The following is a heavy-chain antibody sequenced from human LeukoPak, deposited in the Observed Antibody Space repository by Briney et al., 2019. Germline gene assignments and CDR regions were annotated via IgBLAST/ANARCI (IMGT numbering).Heavy chain of an antibody. Sequence: SGTLSLTCAVSGGSISSSNWWSWVRPPPGKGLEWIGEIYHSGSTNCNPSLKSRVTISVDKSKNQFSLKLSSVTAADTAVYYCARIGRCSSTSCYRVYWFDPWGQGTLVTVSS. J-gene: IGHJ5*02. V-gene: IGHV4-4*02. CDR2: IYHSGST. CDR1: GGSISSSNW. D-gene: IGHD2-2*01. CDR3: ARIGRCSSTSCYRVYWFDP.